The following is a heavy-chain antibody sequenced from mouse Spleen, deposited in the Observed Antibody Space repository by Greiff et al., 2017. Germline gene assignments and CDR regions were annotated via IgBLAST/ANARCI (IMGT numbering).Heavy chain of an antibody. Sequence: EVKLMESGAELVRPGASVKLSCTASGFNIKDDYMHWVKQRPEQGLEWIGWIDPENGDTEYASKFQGKATITADTSSNTAYLQLSSLTSEDTAVYYCTFYYYGSSSSYWYFDVWGAGTTVTVSS. D-gene: IGHD1-1*01. J-gene: IGHJ1*01. CDR2: IDPENGDT. V-gene: IGHV14-4*01. CDR1: GFNIKDDY. CDR3: TFYYYGSSSSYWYFDV.